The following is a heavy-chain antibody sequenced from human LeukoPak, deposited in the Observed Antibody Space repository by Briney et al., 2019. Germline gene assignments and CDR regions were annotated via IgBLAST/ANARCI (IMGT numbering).Heavy chain of an antibody. CDR2: IYHSGST. J-gene: IGHJ6*03. CDR1: GYSISSGYY. CDR3: ASEQRAALPLSYYMDV. Sequence: PSETLSLTCAVSGYSISSGYYWGWIRQPPGKGLEWIGSIYHSGSTYYNPSLKSRVTISVDTSKNQFSLKLSSVTAADTAVYYCASEQRAALPLSYYMDVWGKGTTVTVSS. V-gene: IGHV4-38-2*01. D-gene: IGHD6-6*01.